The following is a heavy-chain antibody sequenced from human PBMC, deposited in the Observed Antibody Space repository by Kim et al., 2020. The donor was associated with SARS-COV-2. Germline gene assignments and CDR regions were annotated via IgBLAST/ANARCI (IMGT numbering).Heavy chain of an antibody. V-gene: IGHV4-39*01. J-gene: IGHJ4*02. D-gene: IGHD3-3*01. Sequence: PSLKSRVTISVDTSKNQFSLKLSSVTAADTAVYYCARQERVFGVVGIPDYWGQGTLVTVSS. CDR3: ARQERVFGVVGIPDY.